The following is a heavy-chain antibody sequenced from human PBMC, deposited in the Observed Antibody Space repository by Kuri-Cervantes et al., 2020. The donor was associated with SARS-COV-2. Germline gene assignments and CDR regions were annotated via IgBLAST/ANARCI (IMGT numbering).Heavy chain of an antibody. V-gene: IGHV1-46*01. CDR3: ARGIPRYSGSYRPRYFDY. D-gene: IGHD1-26*01. CDR2: INPSGGST. Sequence: ASVKVSCKASGYTFTSYYMHWVRQAPGQGLEWMGIINPSGGSTSYAQKFQGRVTMTRDTSTSTVYMELSSLRSEDAAVYYCARGIPRYSGSYRPRYFDYWGQGTLVTVSS. J-gene: IGHJ4*02. CDR1: GYTFTSYY.